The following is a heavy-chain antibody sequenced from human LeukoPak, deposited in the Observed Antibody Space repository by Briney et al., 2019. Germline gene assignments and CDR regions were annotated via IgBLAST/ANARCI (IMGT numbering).Heavy chain of an antibody. CDR3: PTLAELFGVVRYMDV. V-gene: IGHV3-48*03. J-gene: IGHJ6*02. D-gene: IGHD3-3*01. CDR2: ISSSGSSI. Sequence: GGSLRLSCAASGFTFSSYEMNWVRQAPGKGLEWVSYISSSGSSIYYADSVKGRFTISSDNAKNSLHLQINSLRAEGTAVYYCPTLAELFGVVRYMDVWGQGTTVTVSS. CDR1: GFTFSSYE.